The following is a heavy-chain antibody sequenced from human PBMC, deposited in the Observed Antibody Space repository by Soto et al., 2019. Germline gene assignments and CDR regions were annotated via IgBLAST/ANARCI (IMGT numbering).Heavy chain of an antibody. D-gene: IGHD3-10*01. V-gene: IGHV3-20*04. CDR1: GFNXDDYG. J-gene: IGHJ4*02. CDR3: VRSGDYRSGSYWYFFDY. CDR2: IYWKGGNR. Sequence: PGGSLRLSCTISGFNXDDYGMSWVLQVPGKGLEWVSGIYWKGGNRHYADSVKGRFTISRDNAKNSLYLQLDSLRAEDTALYYCVRSGDYRSGSYWYFFDYWGQGTQVTVSS.